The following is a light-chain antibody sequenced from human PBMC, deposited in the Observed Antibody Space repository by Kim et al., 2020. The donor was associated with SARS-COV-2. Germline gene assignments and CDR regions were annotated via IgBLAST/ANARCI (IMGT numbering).Light chain of an antibody. V-gene: IGKV3-15*01. CDR3: QQYDDWPPWT. Sequence: SPGERASLSCRGSQSVGTNVAWYQQEPGQAPQLLIYGASTRAAGTPARFSGSGSGTEFTLTISSLQSEDLAVYSCQQYDDWPPWTFGQGTKVDIK. CDR2: GAS. J-gene: IGKJ1*01. CDR1: QSVGTN.